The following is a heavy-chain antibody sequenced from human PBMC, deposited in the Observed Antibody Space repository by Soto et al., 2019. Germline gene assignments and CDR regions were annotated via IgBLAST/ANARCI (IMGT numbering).Heavy chain of an antibody. V-gene: IGHV4-30-4*01. J-gene: IGHJ6*02. CDR1: GGSISFDHYH. Sequence: QVQLQQSGPGLVKPSQTLSLTCTVSGGSISFDHYHWTWIRQPPGKGLEWIGYVHYSGSVLYNPSLQSRVSISVDTSKNQFSLKLSSVTAADTAVYFCAREDDGGDRDYYGLDVWGQGTTVPVSS. CDR3: AREDDGGDRDYYGLDV. CDR2: VHYSGSV. D-gene: IGHD2-21*02.